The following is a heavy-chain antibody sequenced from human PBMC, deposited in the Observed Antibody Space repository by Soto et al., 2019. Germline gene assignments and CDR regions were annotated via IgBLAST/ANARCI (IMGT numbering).Heavy chain of an antibody. D-gene: IGHD6-19*01. V-gene: IGHV1-69*01. CDR2: IIPIFGTA. Sequence: QVQLVQSGAEVKKPGSSVKVSCKASGGTFSSYAISWVRQAPGQGLEWMGGIIPIFGTANYAQKFQGRVTITEDESTSTAYMELSSLRSEDTAVYYCGTSTRPGIAVAGTHFDYWGQGTLVTVSS. J-gene: IGHJ4*02. CDR1: GGTFSSYA. CDR3: GTSTRPGIAVAGTHFDY.